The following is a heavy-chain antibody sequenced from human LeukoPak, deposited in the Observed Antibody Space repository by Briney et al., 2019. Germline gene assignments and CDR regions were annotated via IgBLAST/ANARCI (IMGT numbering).Heavy chain of an antibody. V-gene: IGHV3-23*01. CDR1: GFTFSNSA. CDR3: AKGIYSSGWSYFDY. D-gene: IGHD6-19*01. J-gene: IGHJ4*01. Sequence: GGSLRLSCAASGFTFSNSAMSWVRQASGKGLEWGSTLIGRGITTYYAASVKGRFTIYRDNSKNKLYLQMNSLRAEATAVYYCAKGIYSSGWSYFDYWGHGTLVTVSS. CDR2: LIGRGITT.